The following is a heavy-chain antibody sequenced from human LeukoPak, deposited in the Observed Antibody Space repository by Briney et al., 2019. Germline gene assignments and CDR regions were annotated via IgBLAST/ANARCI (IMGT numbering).Heavy chain of an antibody. V-gene: IGHV3-23*01. Sequence: GGSLRLSCAASGFTFNNYAMSWVRQAPGKGLEWVSAISSSGSSTYYADSVKGRFTISRDNAKNSLYLQMNSLRAEDTAVYYCARARGLDYYFDYWGQGTLVTVSS. CDR1: GFTFNNYA. D-gene: IGHD3/OR15-3a*01. CDR3: ARARGLDYYFDY. J-gene: IGHJ4*02. CDR2: ISSSGSST.